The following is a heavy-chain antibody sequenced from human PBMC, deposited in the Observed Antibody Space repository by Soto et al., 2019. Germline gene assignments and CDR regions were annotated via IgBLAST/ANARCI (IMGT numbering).Heavy chain of an antibody. V-gene: IGHV3-73*01. CDR3: TRLISAAQNY. CDR2: IRDRAYNYAT. CDR1: GFVFKDSS. Sequence: EVLLVESGGGVVQPGGSLKLSCAASGFVFKDSSIHWVRQASGKGLEWVGRIRDRAYNYATAYTASVKGRFTVSRDDSNNTAYLQMDSLKTEDTAIYYCTRLISAAQNYWGQGTLVTASS. D-gene: IGHD3-10*01. J-gene: IGHJ4*02.